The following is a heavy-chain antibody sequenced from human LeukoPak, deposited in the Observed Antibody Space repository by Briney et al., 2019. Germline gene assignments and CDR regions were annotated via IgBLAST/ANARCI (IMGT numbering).Heavy chain of an antibody. CDR2: IYYSGSN. D-gene: IGHD5-12*01. V-gene: IGHV4-59*08. Sequence: SETLSLTCTVSGGSISSYYWSWIRQPPGKGLEWIGYIYYSGSNKYNPSLKSRVTISVDTSKNQFSLMLSSVTAADTAVYYCVAGGYSGYDYDYWGQGKLVTVSS. CDR3: VAGGYSGYDYDY. J-gene: IGHJ4*02. CDR1: GGSISSYY.